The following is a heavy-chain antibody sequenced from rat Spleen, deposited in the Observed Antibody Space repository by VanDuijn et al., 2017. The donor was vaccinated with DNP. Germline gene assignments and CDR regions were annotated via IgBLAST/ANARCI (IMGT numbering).Heavy chain of an antibody. J-gene: IGHJ2*01. V-gene: IGHV5-31*01. Sequence: EVQLVESGGDLVQPGRSLKLSCVASRFTFNSYWMAWIRQVPGKGLEWVASISASGGSTSYRDSVKGRFTISRDNAKSILYLQMDSLRSEDTATYYCTTDFERGYWGQGVMVTVSS. D-gene: IGHD1-11*01. CDR1: RFTFNSYW. CDR2: ISASGGST. CDR3: TTDFERGY.